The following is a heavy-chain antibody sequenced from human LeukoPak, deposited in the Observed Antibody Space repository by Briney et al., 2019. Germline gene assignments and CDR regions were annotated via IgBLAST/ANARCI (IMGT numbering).Heavy chain of an antibody. CDR2: INPSGGST. CDR1: GYTFTSYY. V-gene: IGHV1-46*01. Sequence: AXVKVSCXASGYTFTSYYMHWVRQAPGQGLEWMGIINPSGGSTSYAQKFQGRVTMTRDTSTSTVYMELSRLRSDDTAVYYCARERPHYYDSSGYYIWAYWGQGTLVTVSS. D-gene: IGHD3-22*01. CDR3: ARERPHYYDSSGYYIWAY. J-gene: IGHJ4*02.